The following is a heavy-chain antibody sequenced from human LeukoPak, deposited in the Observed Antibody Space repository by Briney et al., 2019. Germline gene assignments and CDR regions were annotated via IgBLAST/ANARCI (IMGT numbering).Heavy chain of an antibody. CDR1: GFTFSDYS. CDR3: ARGAYSSGWAYFDH. V-gene: IGHV3-48*04. Sequence: GGSLRLSCAASGFTFSDYSMNWVRQAPGKGLEWVSYISFSVNTKYYGDSVKGRFTLSRDNAKNSLYLHMDSLRAEDTAVYYCARGAYSSGWAYFDHWGQGTLVTVSS. J-gene: IGHJ4*02. CDR2: ISFSVNTK. D-gene: IGHD6-19*01.